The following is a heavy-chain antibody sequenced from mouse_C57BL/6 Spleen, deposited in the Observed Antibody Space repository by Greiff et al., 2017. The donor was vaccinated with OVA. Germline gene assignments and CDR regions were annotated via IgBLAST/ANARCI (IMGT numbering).Heavy chain of an antibody. Sequence: QVQLKESGPGLVAPSQSLSITCTVSGFSLTSYGVDWVRQSPGKGLEWLGVIWGVGSTNYNSALKSRLSISKDNSKSQVFLKMNSLQTDDTAMYYCARRWLHAMDYWGQGTSVTVSS. D-gene: IGHD2-3*01. CDR3: ARRWLHAMDY. V-gene: IGHV2-6*01. CDR2: IWGVGST. CDR1: GFSLTSYG. J-gene: IGHJ4*01.